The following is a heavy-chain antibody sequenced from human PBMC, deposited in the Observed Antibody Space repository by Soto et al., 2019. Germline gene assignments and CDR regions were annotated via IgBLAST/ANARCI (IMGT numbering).Heavy chain of an antibody. CDR1: GYQFISQW. J-gene: IGHJ6*02. CDR3: ARLGFNYDFLSGYYNVHHYYGIDV. V-gene: IGHV5-51*01. Sequence: GESLKISCKVSGYQFISQWIAWVRQTPGKGLEWMGMIYPGDSDTRYSPSFQGQVTISADKSINSVYLQWSSLKASDTATYYCARLGFNYDFLSGYYNVHHYYGIDVWGQGTTVTVSS. D-gene: IGHD3-3*01. CDR2: IYPGDSDT.